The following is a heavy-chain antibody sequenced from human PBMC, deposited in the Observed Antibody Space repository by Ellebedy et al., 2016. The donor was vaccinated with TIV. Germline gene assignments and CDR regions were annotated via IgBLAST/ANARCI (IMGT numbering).Heavy chain of an antibody. V-gene: IGHV3-23*01. Sequence: GESLKISCAASGFTFSSYAMNWVRQAPGKGLEWVSAISGSGDTTYYADSVKGRFTISRDDSKNTLYLQMNSLRAEDTAIYYCPRGSAYYNYWGQGTLVTVSS. J-gene: IGHJ4*02. CDR2: ISGSGDTT. CDR3: PRGSAYYNY. D-gene: IGHD3-22*01. CDR1: GFTFSSYA.